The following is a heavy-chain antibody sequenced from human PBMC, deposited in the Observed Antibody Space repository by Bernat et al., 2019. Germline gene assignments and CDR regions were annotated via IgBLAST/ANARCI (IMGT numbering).Heavy chain of an antibody. D-gene: IGHD2/OR15-2a*01. CDR3: AKDLSRPYYFDY. CDR1: GFIVSANC. V-gene: IGHV3-53*01. CDR2: IYSDGRT. Sequence: EVQLVESGGGLVQPGGSLRLSCAASGFIVSANCITLVRQAPGEGLEWVSGIYSDGRTFYAGAVKGRFTICSDSAKKTVQLQMNSVRAENTAVYYCAKDLSRPYYFDYWGQEPWSPSPQ. J-gene: IGHJ4*01.